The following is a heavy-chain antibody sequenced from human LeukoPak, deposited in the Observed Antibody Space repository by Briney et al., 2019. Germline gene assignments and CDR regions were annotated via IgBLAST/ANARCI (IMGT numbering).Heavy chain of an antibody. J-gene: IGHJ4*02. V-gene: IGHV1-8*01. Sequence: ASVKVSFKASGYTFTSYGINWVRQATGQGLEWMGWMNPNSGNTGYAQKFQGRVTMTRNTSISTAYMELSSLRSEDTAVYYCARAPEDTAMVTDYWGQGTLVTVSS. D-gene: IGHD5-18*01. CDR3: ARAPEDTAMVTDY. CDR2: MNPNSGNT. CDR1: GYTFTSYG.